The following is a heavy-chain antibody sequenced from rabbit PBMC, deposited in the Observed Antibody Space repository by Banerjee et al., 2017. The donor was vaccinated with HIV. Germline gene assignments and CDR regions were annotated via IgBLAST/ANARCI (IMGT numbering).Heavy chain of an antibody. Sequence: QEQLKESGGGLVQPGGSLKLSCKASGIDFTSDYYMCWVRQAPGKGLEWIACIYTGSGSTYYASWVNGRFTISRSTSLNTVTLQMTSLTAADTATYFCARGVYSYGYAGYAYASYFSLWGPGTLVTVS. CDR2: IYTGSGST. CDR3: ARGVYSYGYAGYAYASYFSL. V-gene: IGHV1S43*01. J-gene: IGHJ4*01. CDR1: GIDFTSDYY. D-gene: IGHD6-1*01.